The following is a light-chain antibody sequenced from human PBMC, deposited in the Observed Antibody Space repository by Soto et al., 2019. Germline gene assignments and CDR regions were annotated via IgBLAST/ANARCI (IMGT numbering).Light chain of an antibody. CDR2: AAS. J-gene: IGKJ1*01. Sequence: EIVMTQSPATLSVSPGERATLSCRASQSVNRNLAWYQQKPGQAPRLLISAASTRATGIPAMFSGSGSETEFTLTISSLQSEDFAVYYCQQYNNWWTFGQGTKVEMK. CDR3: QQYNNWWT. CDR1: QSVNRN. V-gene: IGKV3-15*01.